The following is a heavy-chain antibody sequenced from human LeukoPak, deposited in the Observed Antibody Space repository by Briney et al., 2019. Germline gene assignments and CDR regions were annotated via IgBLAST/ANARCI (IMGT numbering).Heavy chain of an antibody. CDR1: GYTFTGYY. V-gene: IGHV1-2*02. CDR3: AENMDV. J-gene: IGHJ6*02. CDR2: INPNGGAT. Sequence: ASVKVSCKASGYTFTGYYMHWVRQSPGQGLEWMGRINPNGGATDYAPKFQGRLTLTKDTSTTTAYMDLNSLRFDDTAVYYCAENMDVWGQGTTVTVSS.